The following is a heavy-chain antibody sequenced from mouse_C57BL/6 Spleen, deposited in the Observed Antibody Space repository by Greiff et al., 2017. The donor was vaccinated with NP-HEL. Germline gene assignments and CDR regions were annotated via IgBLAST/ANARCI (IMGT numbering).Heavy chain of an antibody. CDR1: GYSFTGYY. CDR3: ARGEKPFAY. J-gene: IGHJ3*01. CDR2: INPSTGGT. Sequence: EVQLQESGPELVKPGASVKISCKASGYSFTGYYMNWVKQSPEKSLEWIGEINPSTGGTTYNQKFKAKATLTVDKSSSTAYMQLKSLTSEDSAVYYCARGEKPFAYWGQGTLVTVSA. V-gene: IGHV1-42*01.